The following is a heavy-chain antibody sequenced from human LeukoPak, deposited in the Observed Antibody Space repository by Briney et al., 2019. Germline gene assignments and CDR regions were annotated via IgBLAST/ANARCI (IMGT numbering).Heavy chain of an antibody. CDR1: GFTVSSNS. CDR2: IYSGTI. Sequence: GGSLRLSCTVSGFTVSSNSMSWVRQAPGKGLEWVSFIYSGTIHYSDSVKGRFTISRDNSKNTLYLQMNSLRAEDTAVYYCARGIDYWGRGTLVTVSS. CDR3: ARGIDY. V-gene: IGHV3-53*01. J-gene: IGHJ4*02.